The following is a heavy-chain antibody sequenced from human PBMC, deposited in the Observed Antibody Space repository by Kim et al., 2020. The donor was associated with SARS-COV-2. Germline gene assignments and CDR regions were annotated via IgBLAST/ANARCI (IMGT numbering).Heavy chain of an antibody. CDR1: GGSISSSNW. J-gene: IGHJ6*02. CDR2: IYHSGST. V-gene: IGHV4-4*02. D-gene: IGHD3-3*01. Sequence: SETLSLTCAVSGGSISSSNWWSWVRQPPGKGLEWIGEIYHSGSTNYNPSLKSRVTISVDKSKNQFSLKLSSVTAADTAVYYCARASRGSGYRKYYYYYYGMDVWGQGTTVTVSS. CDR3: ARASRGSGYRKYYYYYYGMDV.